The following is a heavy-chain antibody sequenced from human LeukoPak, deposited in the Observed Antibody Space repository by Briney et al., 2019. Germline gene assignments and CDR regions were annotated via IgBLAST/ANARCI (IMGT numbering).Heavy chain of an antibody. J-gene: IGHJ4*02. Sequence: KASETLSLTCTVSGGSISSYYWSWIRQPPGKGLEWIGYIYYSGSTNYNPSLKSRVTISVDTSKNQFSLKLSSVTAADTAVYYCARSSWELNRYYFDYWGQGTLVTVSS. CDR2: IYYSGST. CDR3: ARSSWELNRYYFDY. CDR1: GGSISSYY. D-gene: IGHD1-26*01. V-gene: IGHV4-59*01.